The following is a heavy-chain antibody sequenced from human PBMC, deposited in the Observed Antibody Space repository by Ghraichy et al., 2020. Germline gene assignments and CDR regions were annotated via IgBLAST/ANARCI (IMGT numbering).Heavy chain of an antibody. CDR1: GGSFSGYY. D-gene: IGHD2-15*01. V-gene: IGHV4-34*01. J-gene: IGHJ4*02. Sequence: SETLSLTCAVYGGSFSGYYWSWIRQPPGKGLEWIGEINHSGSTNYNPSLKSRVSISVDTSKNQFSLKLTSVTAADTAVYYCARGPRGRFDYWGPGTLVTVSS. CDR3: ARGPRGRFDY. CDR2: INHSGST.